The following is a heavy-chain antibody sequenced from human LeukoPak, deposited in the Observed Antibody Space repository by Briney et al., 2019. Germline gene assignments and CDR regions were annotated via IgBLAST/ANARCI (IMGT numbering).Heavy chain of an antibody. Sequence: SGTLSLTCAVSGGSISSSNWWSWVRQPPGKGLEWIGEIYHSGSTNYNPSLKSRVTISVDKSKNQFSLKLSSVTAADTAVYYCAREGCSGGSCYYYYGMDAWGQGTTVTVSS. CDR1: GGSISSSNW. CDR2: IYHSGST. V-gene: IGHV4-4*02. J-gene: IGHJ6*02. D-gene: IGHD2-15*01. CDR3: AREGCSGGSCYYYYGMDA.